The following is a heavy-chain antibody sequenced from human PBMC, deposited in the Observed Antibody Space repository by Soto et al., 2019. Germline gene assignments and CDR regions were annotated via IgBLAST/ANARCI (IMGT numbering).Heavy chain of an antibody. J-gene: IGHJ3*02. V-gene: IGHV4-31*03. CDR3: ARDREGKYAFDI. CDR1: GGSISSGGYY. D-gene: IGHD1-26*01. CDR2: IYYRGST. Sequence: QVQLQESGPGLVKPSQTLSLTCTVSGGSISSGGYYWSWIRQHPGKGLEWIGYIYYRGSTYYNAPIKSRVTISVATSKNQFSLKLSSVTAADTAVYYCARDREGKYAFDIWGQGTMVTVSS.